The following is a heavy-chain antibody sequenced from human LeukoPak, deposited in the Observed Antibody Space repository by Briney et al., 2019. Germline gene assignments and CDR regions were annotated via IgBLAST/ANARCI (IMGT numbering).Heavy chain of an antibody. D-gene: IGHD6-19*01. CDR3: ARESSGWSVDY. Sequence: PGRSLRLSCAASGFTFSSYGMHWVRQAPGKGLEWVAVIWYDGSNKYYADSVKGRFTISRDNSKNTLYPQMNSLRAEDTAVYYCARESSGWSVDYWGQGTLVTVSS. CDR1: GFTFSSYG. V-gene: IGHV3-33*01. J-gene: IGHJ4*02. CDR2: IWYDGSNK.